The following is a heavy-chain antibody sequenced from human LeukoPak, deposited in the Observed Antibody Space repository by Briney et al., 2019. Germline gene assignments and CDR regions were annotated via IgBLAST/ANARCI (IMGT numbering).Heavy chain of an antibody. V-gene: IGHV3-21*01. D-gene: IGHD3-10*01. CDR2: ISSSSSYI. J-gene: IGHJ4*02. Sequence: GGSLRLSCAASGFTFSSYSVNWVRQAPGKGLEWVSSISSSSSYIYYADSVKGRFTISRDNAKNSLYLQMNSLRAEDTAVYYCARENYYGSGSQYFDYWGQGTLVTVSS. CDR1: GFTFSSYS. CDR3: ARENYYGSGSQYFDY.